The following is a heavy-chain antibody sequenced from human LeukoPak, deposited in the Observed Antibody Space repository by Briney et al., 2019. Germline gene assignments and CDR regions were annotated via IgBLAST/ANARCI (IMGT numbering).Heavy chain of an antibody. D-gene: IGHD2-21*02. J-gene: IGHJ4*02. Sequence: PGESLKISCKVSGYSFTSYWIGWVRQMPGKGLEWMGIIYPGDSDTRYSPSFQGQVTISADKSISTAYLQWSSLKASDTAMYYCARLGGLVVVTATTLDYWGQGTLVTVSS. CDR1: GYSFTSYW. CDR2: IYPGDSDT. CDR3: ARLGGLVVVTATTLDY. V-gene: IGHV5-51*01.